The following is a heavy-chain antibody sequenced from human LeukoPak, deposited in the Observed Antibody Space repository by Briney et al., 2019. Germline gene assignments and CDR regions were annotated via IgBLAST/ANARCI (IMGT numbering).Heavy chain of an antibody. CDR1: GFTFSSYS. J-gene: IGHJ4*02. D-gene: IGHD3-10*01. Sequence: GGSLRLSCAASGFTFSSYSMNWVRQAPGKGLEWVSYISSSSSTIYYADSVKGRFTISRDNAKNSLYLQMNSLRAEDTAVYYCAREGITMVRGGPDYWGQRTLVTVSS. CDR2: ISSSSSTI. V-gene: IGHV3-48*04. CDR3: AREGITMVRGGPDY.